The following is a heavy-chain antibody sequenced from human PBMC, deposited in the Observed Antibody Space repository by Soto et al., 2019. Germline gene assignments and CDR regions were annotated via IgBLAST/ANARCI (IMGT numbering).Heavy chain of an antibody. CDR2: LTFGSDNT. CDR3: ARYSGWYDY. Sequence: QVQLVQSGAEVKKPGASVKVSCKASGYTFTSYAIHWMRQAPGQRLEWMGWLTFGSDNTKYLQQFQGRVTIARDKSASTSYMERSSRTSEDTAVYFCARYSGWYDYWGQGTLVTVSS. D-gene: IGHD6-19*01. CDR1: GYTFTSYA. J-gene: IGHJ4*02. V-gene: IGHV1-3*01.